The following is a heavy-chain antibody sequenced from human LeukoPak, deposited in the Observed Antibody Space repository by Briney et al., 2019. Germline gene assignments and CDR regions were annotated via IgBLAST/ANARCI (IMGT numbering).Heavy chain of an antibody. J-gene: IGHJ4*02. V-gene: IGHV3-64D*06. D-gene: IGHD3-9*01. CDR2: ISGNGGST. CDR3: VKDRSDILTGPGSN. Sequence: GGSLRLSCSASGFTFSSYAMHWVRQAPGKGLEYVSAISGNGGSTYYADSVKGRFTISRGNSRNTLYLQMSSLRAEDTAVYYCVKDRSDILTGPGSNWGQGTLVTVSS. CDR1: GFTFSSYA.